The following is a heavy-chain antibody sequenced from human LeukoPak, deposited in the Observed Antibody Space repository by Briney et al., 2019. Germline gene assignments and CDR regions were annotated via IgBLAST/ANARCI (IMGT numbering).Heavy chain of an antibody. CDR3: ARDYYDSSGYYYGAFDI. CDR2: IYYSGST. Sequence: SETLSLTCTVSGGSISSYYWSWIRQPPGKGLEGIGHIYYSGSTNYNPSLKSRVTISVDTSKNQFSLKLSSVTAADTAVYYCARDYYDSSGYYYGAFDIWGQGTMVTVSS. V-gene: IGHV4-59*01. J-gene: IGHJ3*02. CDR1: GGSISSYY. D-gene: IGHD3-22*01.